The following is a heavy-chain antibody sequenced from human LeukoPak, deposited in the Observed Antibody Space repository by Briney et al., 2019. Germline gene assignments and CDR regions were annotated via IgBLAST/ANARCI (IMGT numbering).Heavy chain of an antibody. CDR2: IYYSGST. D-gene: IGHD2-15*01. CDR3: ARQWSYCSGGSCYDATYGMDV. Sequence: SETLSLTCAVYGGSFSGYYWSWIRQPPGKGLEWIGSIYYSGSTYYNPSLKSRVTISVDTSKNQFSLKLSSVTAADTAVYYCARQWSYCSGGSCYDATYGMDVWGQGTTVTVSS. CDR1: GGSFSGYY. V-gene: IGHV4-34*01. J-gene: IGHJ6*02.